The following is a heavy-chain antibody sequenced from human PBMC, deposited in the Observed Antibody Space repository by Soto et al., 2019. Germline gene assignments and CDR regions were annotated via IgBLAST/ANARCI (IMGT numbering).Heavy chain of an antibody. V-gene: IGHV6-1*01. D-gene: IGHD6-19*01. CDR3: AGAAGRGWYVGAFDI. CDR2: TYYRSKWYN. J-gene: IGHJ3*02. Sequence: SQTLSLTCAISGDSVSSISAAWNWIRQSPSRGLEWLGRTYYRSKWYNDYALSVRSRITINPDTSKNHFSLQLNSVTPEDTAIYYCAGAAGRGWYVGAFDISGQGTVVTV. CDR1: GDSVSSISAA.